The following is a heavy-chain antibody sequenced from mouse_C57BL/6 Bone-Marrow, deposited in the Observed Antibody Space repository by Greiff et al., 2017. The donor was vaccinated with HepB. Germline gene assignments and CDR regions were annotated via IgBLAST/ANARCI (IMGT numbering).Heavy chain of an antibody. CDR2: ISSGGDYI. J-gene: IGHJ2*01. D-gene: IGHD2-12*01. CDR1: GFTFSSYA. Sequence: EVKLVESGEGLAKPGGSLKLSCAASGFTFSSYAMSWVRQTPEKRLEWVAYISSGGDYIYYADTVKGRFTISRDNARNTLYLQMSSLKSEDTAMYYCTSPFYSPFDYWGQGTTLTVSS. CDR3: TSPFYSPFDY. V-gene: IGHV5-9-1*02.